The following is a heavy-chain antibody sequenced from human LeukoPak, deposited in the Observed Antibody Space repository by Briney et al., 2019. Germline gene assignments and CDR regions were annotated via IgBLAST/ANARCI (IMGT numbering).Heavy chain of an antibody. CDR3: ARVTRGPAGRYFDY. D-gene: IGHD3-10*01. Sequence: PGGFLRLSCAASGFTFSSYDMHWVRQATGKGLEWVSAIGTAGDTYYPGSVKGRFTISRENAKNSLYLQMNSLRAGDTAVYYCARVTRGPAGRYFDYWGQGALVTVSS. CDR2: IGTAGDT. J-gene: IGHJ4*02. V-gene: IGHV3-13*01. CDR1: GFTFSSYD.